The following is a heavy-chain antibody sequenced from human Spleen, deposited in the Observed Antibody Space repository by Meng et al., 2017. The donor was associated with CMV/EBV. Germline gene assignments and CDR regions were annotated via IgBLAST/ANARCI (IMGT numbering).Heavy chain of an antibody. CDR1: GGSIRSSSYY. J-gene: IGHJ4*02. D-gene: IGHD3-3*01. CDR2: IYTSGST. V-gene: IGHV4-61*02. CDR3: ARGSRRPLGSGYLFDY. Sequence: QLQGSGPGLVKPSETLSLTCTVSGGSIRSSSYYWSWIRQPAGKGLEWIGRIYTSGSTNYNPSLKSRVTMSVDTSKNQFSLKLSSVTAADTAVYYCARGSRRPLGSGYLFDYWGQGTLVTVSS.